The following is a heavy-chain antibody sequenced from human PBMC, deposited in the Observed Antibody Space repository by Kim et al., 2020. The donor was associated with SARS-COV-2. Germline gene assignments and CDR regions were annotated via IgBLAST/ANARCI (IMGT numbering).Heavy chain of an antibody. CDR1: GGSISSGGYY. V-gene: IGHV4-31*03. CDR2: IYYSGST. J-gene: IGHJ1*01. Sequence: SETLSLTCTVSGGSISSGGYYWSWIRQHPGKGLEWIGYIYYSGSTYYNPSLKSRVTISVDTSKNQFSLKLSSVTAADTAVYYCARGLGNIVVVPAAMVDDYGDYLSFQHWGQGTLVTVSS. D-gene: IGHD2-2*01. CDR3: ARGLGNIVVVPAAMVDDYGDYLSFQH.